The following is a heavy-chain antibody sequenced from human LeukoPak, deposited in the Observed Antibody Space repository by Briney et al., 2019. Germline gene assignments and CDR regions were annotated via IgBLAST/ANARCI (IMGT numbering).Heavy chain of an antibody. CDR2: INPNSGGT. CDR3: AKAAAGSQHSYYYYYYLDV. J-gene: IGHJ6*03. D-gene: IGHD6-13*01. V-gene: IGHV1-2*02. CDR1: GYTFTVYY. Sequence: GASVTVSFKASGYTFTVYYMHWVRQAPGQGLEWMGWINPNSGGTNYAQKFQGRVTITRDTSISTAYMELSRLRSDDTAVYYCAKAAAGSQHSYYYYYYLDVWGTGTTVTISS.